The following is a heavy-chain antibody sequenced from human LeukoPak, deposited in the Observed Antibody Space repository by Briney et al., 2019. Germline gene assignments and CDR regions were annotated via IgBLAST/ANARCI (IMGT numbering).Heavy chain of an antibody. Sequence: SETLSLTCTVSGDSITSGSYYWGWIRQPPGRGLEWIGSIYYSGNTYYNPSLKSRVTISVDTSNNEFSLRLTSVTAADTAVYYCARWGDGYNFDYWGQGTLVTVSS. CDR3: ARWGDGYNFDY. CDR1: GDSITSGSYY. D-gene: IGHD5-24*01. CDR2: IYYSGNT. J-gene: IGHJ4*02. V-gene: IGHV4-39*07.